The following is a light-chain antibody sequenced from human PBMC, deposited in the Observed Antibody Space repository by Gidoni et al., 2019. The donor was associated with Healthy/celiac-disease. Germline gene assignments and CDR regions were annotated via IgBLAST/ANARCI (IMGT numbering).Light chain of an antibody. CDR2: DAS. CDR3: QQRSNWPPTWT. CDR1: QSVSSY. Sequence: EIVLTQSPATLSLSPGERATLSCRASQSVSSYLAWYQPKPGQAPRLLIYDASNRATGIPARFSGSGSGTDFTLTIGSLEPEDFAVYYCQQRSNWPPTWTFGQGTKVEIK. V-gene: IGKV3-11*01. J-gene: IGKJ1*01.